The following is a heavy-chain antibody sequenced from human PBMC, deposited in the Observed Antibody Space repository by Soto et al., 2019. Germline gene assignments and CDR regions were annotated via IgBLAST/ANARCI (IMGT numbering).Heavy chain of an antibody. CDR3: ARVRTGYQSQLDLLAFWFDP. V-gene: IGHV1-8*02. Sequence: QVQLEQSGAEVKKPGASVKVSCKASGYTFSTYDLNWVRQAPGQGLEWMGWMNPDSGNTGYAQKFQGRLNMTRNTSISIAFMELTSLRFDDTAIYYCARVRTGYQSQLDLLAFWFDPWGQGTRVTVSS. J-gene: IGHJ5*02. CDR1: GYTFSTYD. D-gene: IGHD2-2*01. CDR2: MNPDSGNT.